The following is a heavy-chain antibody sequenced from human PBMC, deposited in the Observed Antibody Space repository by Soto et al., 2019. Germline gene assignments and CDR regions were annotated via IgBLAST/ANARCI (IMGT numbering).Heavy chain of an antibody. CDR1: GFTFSSYS. V-gene: IGHV3-48*02. Sequence: PEGSLRLSCAASGFTFSSYSMNWVRQAPGKGLEWVSYISSSSSTIYYADSVKGRFTISRDNAKNSLYLQMNSLRDEDTAVYYCASLAPYCTNGVCYGFGMDVWGQGTTVTVSS. CDR3: ASLAPYCTNGVCYGFGMDV. CDR2: ISSSSSTI. J-gene: IGHJ6*02. D-gene: IGHD2-8*01.